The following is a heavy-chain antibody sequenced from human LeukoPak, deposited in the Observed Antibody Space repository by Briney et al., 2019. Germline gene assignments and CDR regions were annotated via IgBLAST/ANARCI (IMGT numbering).Heavy chain of an antibody. CDR1: GGSISSYY. D-gene: IGHD5-24*01. J-gene: IGHJ4*02. Sequence: SETLSLTCTVSGGSISSYYWSWIRQPPEKGLEWIGYIYYSGSTNYSPSLKSRVTVSVDTSKNQFSLRLSSVTAADTAVYYCAGYKRIPLDYWGQGTLVTVSS. CDR2: IYYSGST. V-gene: IGHV4-59*01. CDR3: AGYKRIPLDY.